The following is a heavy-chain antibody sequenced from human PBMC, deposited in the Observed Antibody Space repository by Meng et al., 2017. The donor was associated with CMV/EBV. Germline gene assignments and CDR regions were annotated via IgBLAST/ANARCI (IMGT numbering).Heavy chain of an antibody. J-gene: IGHJ3*02. Sequence: GGPLRLSCAASGFTFSSYWMHWVRQAPGKGLVWVSRINSDGSSTSYADSVKGRFTISRDNAKNSLYLQMNSLRAEDTAVYYCARVGRTSQTMIVVVPKGSGAFDIWGQGTMVTVSS. CDR1: GFTFSSYW. D-gene: IGHD3-22*01. V-gene: IGHV3-74*01. CDR2: INSDGSST. CDR3: ARVGRTSQTMIVVVPKGSGAFDI.